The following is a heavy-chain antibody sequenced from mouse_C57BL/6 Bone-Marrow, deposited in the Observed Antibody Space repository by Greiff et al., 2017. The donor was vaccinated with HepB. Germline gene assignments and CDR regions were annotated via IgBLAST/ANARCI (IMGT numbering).Heavy chain of an antibody. Sequence: QVHVKQPGAELVKPGASVKLSCKASGYTFTSYWMHWVKQRPGQGLEWIGMIHPNSGSTNYNEKFKSKATLTVDKSSSTAYMQLSSLTSEDSAVYYCAREGIYYDYDRVFVWGTGTTVTVSS. CDR2: IHPNSGST. V-gene: IGHV1-64*01. J-gene: IGHJ1*03. CDR3: AREGIYYDYDRVFV. D-gene: IGHD2-4*01. CDR1: GYTFTSYW.